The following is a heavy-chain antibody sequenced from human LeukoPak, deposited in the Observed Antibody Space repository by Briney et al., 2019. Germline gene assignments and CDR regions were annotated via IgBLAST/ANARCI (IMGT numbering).Heavy chain of an antibody. V-gene: IGHV3-74*01. CDR3: ARHRSGGSQDDAFDI. D-gene: IGHD2-15*01. J-gene: IGHJ3*02. CDR2: INSDGSST. CDR1: GFTFRSYW. Sequence: PGGSLRLSCAASGFTFRSYWMHWVRQAPGKGLVWVSRINSDGSSTSYADFVKGRFTISRQNAKSSLFLQMNSLRAEDTAVYYCARHRSGGSQDDAFDIWGQGTMVTVSS.